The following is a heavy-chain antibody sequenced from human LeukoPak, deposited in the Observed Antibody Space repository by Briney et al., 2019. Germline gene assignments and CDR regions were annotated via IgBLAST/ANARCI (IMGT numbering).Heavy chain of an antibody. J-gene: IGHJ3*02. CDR2: INTSGST. CDR3: ARGGGHDAFDI. V-gene: IGHV4-4*07. CDR1: GDSLRSYY. Sequence: PSETLSLTCTVSGDSLRSYYWSLIRRTAGKGLEWIGRINTSGSTNYNPSLKSRVSMSLDTSKNQFSLSLTSVTAADTAVYYCARGGGHDAFDIWGQGTIVAVSS.